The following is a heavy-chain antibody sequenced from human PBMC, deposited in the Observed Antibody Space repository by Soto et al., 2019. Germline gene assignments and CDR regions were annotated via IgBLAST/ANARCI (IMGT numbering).Heavy chain of an antibody. D-gene: IGHD2-2*03. J-gene: IGHJ6*02. CDR2: IIPIFGTA. V-gene: IGHV1-69*01. Sequence: QVQLVQSGAEVKKPGPSVKVSCKASGGTFSSYAISWVRQAPGQGLEWMGGIIPIFGTANYAQKFQGRVTITADESTSTAYMELSSLRSEDTAVYYCARAYGYCSSTSCYSYYYYGMDVWGQGTTVTVSS. CDR1: GGTFSSYA. CDR3: ARAYGYCSSTSCYSYYYYGMDV.